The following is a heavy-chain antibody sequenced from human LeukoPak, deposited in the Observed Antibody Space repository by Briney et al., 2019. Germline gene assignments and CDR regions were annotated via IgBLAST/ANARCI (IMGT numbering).Heavy chain of an antibody. V-gene: IGHV4-39*01. CDR2: ISYSGST. Sequence: SESLSLTCTVSSGSVSSRNYYWGWNRQPPGKGLEWIGSISYSGSTYNNPSLKSRVTISVDTSKNQFSLKLSSVTAADTAVYYCASSGGEDVWSGYYPSYYYYGMDVWGQGTTVTVSS. CDR1: SGSVSSRNYY. CDR3: ASSGGEDVWSGYYPSYYYYGMDV. J-gene: IGHJ6*02. D-gene: IGHD3-3*01.